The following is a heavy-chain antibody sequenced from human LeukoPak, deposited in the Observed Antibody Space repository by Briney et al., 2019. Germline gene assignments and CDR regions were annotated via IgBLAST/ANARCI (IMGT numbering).Heavy chain of an antibody. CDR2: INHSGST. V-gene: IGHV4-34*01. CDR1: GGSFSGYY. CDR3: ARGAVLTGWDPYYGMDV. J-gene: IGHJ6*02. Sequence: RASETLSLTCAVYGGSFSGYYWSWIRQPPGKGLEWSGEINHSGSTNYNPSLKSRVTISVDTSKNQFSLKLSSVTAADTAVYYCARGAVLTGWDPYYGMDVWGQGTTVTVSS. D-gene: IGHD3-9*01.